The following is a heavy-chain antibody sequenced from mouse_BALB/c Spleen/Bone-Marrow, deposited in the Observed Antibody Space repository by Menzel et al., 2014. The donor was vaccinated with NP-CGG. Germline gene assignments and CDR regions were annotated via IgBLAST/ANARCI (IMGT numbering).Heavy chain of an antibody. J-gene: IGHJ3*01. D-gene: IGHD2-3*01. CDR1: GYTFTSYW. Sequence: VKPMESGAELVRPGASVKLSCKASGYTFTSYWINWVKQRPGQGLEWIGNIYPSDSYTNYNQKFKDKATLTVDKSSSTAYMQLSSPTSEDSAVYYCTRDDGSFAYWGQGTLVTVSA. V-gene: IGHV1-69*02. CDR2: IYPSDSYT. CDR3: TRDDGSFAY.